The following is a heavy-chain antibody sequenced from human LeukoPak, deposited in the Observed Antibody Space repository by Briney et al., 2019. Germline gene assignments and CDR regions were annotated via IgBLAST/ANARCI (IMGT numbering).Heavy chain of an antibody. V-gene: IGHV3-23*01. Sequence: GGSLRLSCAASGFPFSSYAMNWVRQSPGKGLEWVSAISGGNGNTYYAYYADSVRGRFTISRDSSKNTLYLQMNSLRAEDTAVYYCAKFYDILTGYFDYWGQGTLVTVSS. D-gene: IGHD3-9*01. CDR2: ISGGNGNTYYA. CDR3: AKFYDILTGYFDY. J-gene: IGHJ4*02. CDR1: GFPFSSYA.